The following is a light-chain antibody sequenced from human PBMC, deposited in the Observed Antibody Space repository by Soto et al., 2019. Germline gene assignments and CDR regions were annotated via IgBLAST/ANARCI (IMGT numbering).Light chain of an antibody. CDR2: DVT. J-gene: IGKJ1*01. CDR3: HQRSNWPWT. CDR1: QSVSTD. V-gene: IGKV3-11*01. Sequence: EIVLTQSPDTLSLSPGERANLXCRASQSVSTDLVWYQQKPGKAPRLLMYDVTNRAHGSPARFSGSGSVTDFTRTISSLEPEDFAVYYGHQRSNWPWTFGQGTKVDIK.